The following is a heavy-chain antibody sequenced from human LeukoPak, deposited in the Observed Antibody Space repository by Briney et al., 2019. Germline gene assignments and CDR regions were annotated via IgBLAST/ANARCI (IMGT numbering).Heavy chain of an antibody. CDR1: GYSISSSDW. CDR3: ARSRSSGITMVRGVIGEFDH. Sequence: PSETLSLTCAVSGYSISSSDWWGWIRQPPGKGLEWIGYMYYSGSTYYNPSLKSRVTMSVDTSKNQFSLKLTSVTAVDTAVYYCARSRSSGITMVRGVIGEFDHWGQGTLVTVSS. CDR2: MYYSGST. D-gene: IGHD3-10*01. J-gene: IGHJ4*02. V-gene: IGHV4-28*01.